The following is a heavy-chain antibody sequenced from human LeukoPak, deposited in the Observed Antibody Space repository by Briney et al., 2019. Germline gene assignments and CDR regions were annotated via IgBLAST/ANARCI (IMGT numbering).Heavy chain of an antibody. CDR2: INPNTGDT. CDR1: GYTFTGQD. Sequence: ASVKVSCKASGYTFTGQDMHWVRQAPGQGLEWMGWINPNTGDTNYAQKFQGRVTMTRDTTISTAYMELSRLTSEDTAVYYCASYPRYSSSPPFDYWGQGTLVTVSS. J-gene: IGHJ4*02. V-gene: IGHV1-2*02. CDR3: ASYPRYSSSPPFDY. D-gene: IGHD6-19*01.